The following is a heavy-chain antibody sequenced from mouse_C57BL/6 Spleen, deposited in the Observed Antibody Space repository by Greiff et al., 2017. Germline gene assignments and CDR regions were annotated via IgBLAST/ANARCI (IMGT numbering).Heavy chain of an antibody. D-gene: IGHD1-1*01. CDR2: ISSGSSTI. Sequence: DVHLVESGGGLVKPGGSLKLSCAASGFTFSDYGMHWVRQAPEKGLEWVTYISSGSSTIYYADTVKGRFTISRDNAKNTLFLQMTSLRSEDTAMYYCAFNYYGSSFYAMDYWGQGTSVTVSS. CDR3: AFNYYGSSFYAMDY. J-gene: IGHJ4*01. CDR1: GFTFSDYG. V-gene: IGHV5-17*01.